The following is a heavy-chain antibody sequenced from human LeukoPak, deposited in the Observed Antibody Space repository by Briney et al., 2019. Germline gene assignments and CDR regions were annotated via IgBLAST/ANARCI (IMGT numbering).Heavy chain of an antibody. V-gene: IGHV3-48*02. D-gene: IGHD1-1*01. J-gene: IGHJ4*02. CDR3: TSQLS. CDR1: GFTFSSYS. CDR2: ISSSSSTI. Sequence: GGSLRLSCAASGFTFSSYSMNWVRQAPGKGLEWVSSISSSSSTIYYADSVKGRFTISGDNAKNSLYLQMNSLRDDDTAVYYCTSQLSWGQGTLVTVSS.